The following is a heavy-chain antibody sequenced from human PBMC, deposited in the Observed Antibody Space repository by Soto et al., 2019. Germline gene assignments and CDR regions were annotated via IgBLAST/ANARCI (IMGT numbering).Heavy chain of an antibody. CDR3: ARTNYRIAARAYGYFDL. J-gene: IGHJ2*01. D-gene: IGHD6-6*01. CDR1: GGSISSGGYS. V-gene: IGHV4-30-2*01. Sequence: QLQLQESGSGLVKPSQTLSLTCAVSGGSISSGGYSWSWIRQPPGKGLEWIVYIYHSGSTYYNPSLKSRVTISVDRSKNQFSLQLSSVTAADTVVYYCARTNYRIAARAYGYFDLWARGTLVTVSS. CDR2: IYHSGST.